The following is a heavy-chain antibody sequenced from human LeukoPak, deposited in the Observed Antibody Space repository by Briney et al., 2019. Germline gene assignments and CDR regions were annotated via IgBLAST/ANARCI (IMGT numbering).Heavy chain of an antibody. Sequence: GGSLRLSCAASGLTFSDYYMSWIRQAPGKGLEWVSYISSSGSTIYYADSVKGRFTISRDNAKNSLYLQMNSLRAEDTAVYYCARPRFGELSFLDYWGQGTLVTVSS. CDR2: ISSSGSTI. V-gene: IGHV3-11*01. CDR1: GLTFSDYY. D-gene: IGHD3-10*01. CDR3: ARPRFGELSFLDY. J-gene: IGHJ4*02.